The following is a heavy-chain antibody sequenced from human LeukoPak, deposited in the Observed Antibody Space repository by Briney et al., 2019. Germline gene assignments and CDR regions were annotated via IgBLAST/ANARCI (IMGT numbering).Heavy chain of an antibody. CDR3: ARDRGPGLVVAARRFLVDAFDI. CDR2: IYYSGST. D-gene: IGHD2-15*01. J-gene: IGHJ3*02. CDR1: GGSTSSYY. V-gene: IGHV4-59*01. Sequence: SETLSLTCTVSGGSTSSYYWSWIRQPPGKGLEWIGYIYYSGSTNYNPSLKSRVTISVDTSKNQFSLKLSSATAADTAVYYCARDRGPGLVVAARRFLVDAFDIWGQGTMVTVSS.